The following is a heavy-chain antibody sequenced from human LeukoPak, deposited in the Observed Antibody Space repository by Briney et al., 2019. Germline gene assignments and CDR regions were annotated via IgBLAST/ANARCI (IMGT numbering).Heavy chain of an antibody. J-gene: IGHJ4*02. CDR1: GASISSSNW. V-gene: IGHV4-4*02. Sequence: SETLSLTCAVSGASISSSNWWSWIRQPPGKGLEWVGEIYPSGSTSYNPSLNGRVTISVDKSKNQFSLKLSSMTAADTAVYYCARDNLLEPHDYWGQGTLVTVSS. CDR3: ARDNLLEPHDY. D-gene: IGHD1-1*01. CDR2: IYPSGST.